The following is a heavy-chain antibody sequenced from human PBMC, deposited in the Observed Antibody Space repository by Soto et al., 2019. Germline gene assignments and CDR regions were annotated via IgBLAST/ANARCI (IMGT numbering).Heavy chain of an antibody. CDR3: AKGGGSSSSGRPYYYYGMDV. V-gene: IGHV3-30*18. D-gene: IGHD6-6*01. CDR2: ISYDGSNK. CDR1: GFTFSSYG. Sequence: GGSLRLSCAASGFTFSSYGMHWVRQAPGKGLEWVAVISYDGSNKYYADSVKGRFTISRYNSKNTLYLQMNSLGAEDTAVYYCAKGGGSSSSGRPYYYYGMDVWGQGTTVTVSS. J-gene: IGHJ6*02.